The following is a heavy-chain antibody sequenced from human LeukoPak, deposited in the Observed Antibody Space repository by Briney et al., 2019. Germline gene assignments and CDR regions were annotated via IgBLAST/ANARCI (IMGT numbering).Heavy chain of an antibody. Sequence: PGRSLRLSCAASGFTFSSYGMHWVRQAPGKGLEWVAVISYDGSNKYYADSVKGRFTISRDNSKNTLYLQMNSLRAEDTAVYYCAKGFVRVVPAAIPDYYYYYGMDVWGQGTTVTVSS. V-gene: IGHV3-30*18. J-gene: IGHJ6*02. CDR1: GFTFSSYG. D-gene: IGHD2-2*02. CDR3: AKGFVRVVPAAIPDYYYYYGMDV. CDR2: ISYDGSNK.